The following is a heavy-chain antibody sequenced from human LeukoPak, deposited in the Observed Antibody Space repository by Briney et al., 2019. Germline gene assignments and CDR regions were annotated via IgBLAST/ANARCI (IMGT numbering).Heavy chain of an antibody. V-gene: IGHV4-34*01. CDR3: ARRSGFWSGYYGDY. CDR1: GGSFSGYY. J-gene: IGHJ4*02. CDR2: INHSGST. Sequence: SETLSLTCAVYGGSFSGYYWSWIRQPPGKGLEWIGEINHSGSTNYNPSLKSRVTISVDTSKNQFSLKLSSVTATDTAVYYCARRSGFWSGYYGDYWGQGTLVTVSS. D-gene: IGHD3-3*01.